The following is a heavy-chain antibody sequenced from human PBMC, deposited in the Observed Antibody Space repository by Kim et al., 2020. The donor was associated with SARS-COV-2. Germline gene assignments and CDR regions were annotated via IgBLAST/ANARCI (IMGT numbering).Heavy chain of an antibody. CDR1: GFTFSSYW. D-gene: IGHD2-15*01. Sequence: LSLTCAASGFTFSSYWMSWVRQAPGKGLEWVANIKRDGSDKYYVDSVKGRFTISRDNAKNSLCLQMNSLRAEDTAVYYCAREGYCSGVTCYILKGAFDYWGQGTLVTVSS. CDR2: IKRDGSDK. CDR3: AREGYCSGVTCYILKGAFDY. J-gene: IGHJ4*02. V-gene: IGHV3-7*01.